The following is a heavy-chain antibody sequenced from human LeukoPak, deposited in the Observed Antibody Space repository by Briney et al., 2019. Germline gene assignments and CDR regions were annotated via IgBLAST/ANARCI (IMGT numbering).Heavy chain of an antibody. CDR3: ADSSGYYYASY. D-gene: IGHD3-22*01. Sequence: SGTLSLTCDVSGGSITQTNYWTWIRQPPGKGLEGIGEINHSGSTNYNPSLKSRVTISVDTSKNQFSLKLSSVTAADTAVYYCADSSGYYYASYWGQGTLVTVSS. CDR2: INHSGST. J-gene: IGHJ4*02. V-gene: IGHV4-4*02. CDR1: GGSITQTNY.